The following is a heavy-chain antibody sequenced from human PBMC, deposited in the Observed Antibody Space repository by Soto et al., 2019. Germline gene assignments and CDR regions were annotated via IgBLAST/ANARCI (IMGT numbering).Heavy chain of an antibody. J-gene: IGHJ5*02. CDR1: GVSVNSYY. CDR3: VRDGTKTLRDWFDP. V-gene: IGHV4-59*02. CDR2: IYHSGTT. D-gene: IGHD1-1*01. Sequence: SSPLSLTCTFSGVSVNSYYWSWIRQSPGKGLEWIGCIYHSGTTNYNPSLKSRVMMSVDTSKKQFSLKLRSVTAADTAVYYCVRDGTKTLRDWFDPWGQGISVTVSS.